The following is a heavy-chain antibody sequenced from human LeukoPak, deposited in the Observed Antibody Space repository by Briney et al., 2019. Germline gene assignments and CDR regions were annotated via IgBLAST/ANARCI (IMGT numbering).Heavy chain of an antibody. V-gene: IGHV3-11*01. Sequence: PGASLKLSCKGSGFIFSGHYMTWVRQAPGKGLDLVASINSGGTTLYYADSVEGRFTISRDNAKDSLYLEMNSLRVDDTAVYYCARLRGFIDYWGQGSLVTVSS. D-gene: IGHD3-10*01. CDR2: INSGGTTL. CDR1: GFIFSGHY. CDR3: ARLRGFIDY. J-gene: IGHJ4*02.